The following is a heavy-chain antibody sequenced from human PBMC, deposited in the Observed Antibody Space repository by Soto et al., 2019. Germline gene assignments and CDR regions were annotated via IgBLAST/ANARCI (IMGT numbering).Heavy chain of an antibody. V-gene: IGHV3-30-3*01. CDR3: ARVSQNYDYVWGSYLNWYFDL. D-gene: IGHD3-16*02. CDR1: GFTFSSYA. CDR2: ISYDGSNK. Sequence: HPGGSLRLSCAASGFTFSSYAMHWVRQAPGKGLEWVAVISYDGSNKYYADSVKGRFTISRDNSKNTLYLQMNSLRAEDTAVYYCARVSQNYDYVWGSYLNWYFDLWGRGTLVTVSS. J-gene: IGHJ2*01.